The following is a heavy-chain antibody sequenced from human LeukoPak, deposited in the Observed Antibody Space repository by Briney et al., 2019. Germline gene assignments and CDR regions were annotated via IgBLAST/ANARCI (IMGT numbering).Heavy chain of an antibody. J-gene: IGHJ4*02. V-gene: IGHV4-34*01. Sequence: SETLSLTCAVYGGSFSGYYWSWIRQPPGKGLEWIGEINHGGSTNYNPSLKSRVTISVDTSKNQFSLKLSSVTAADTAVYYCASIGVVPAAINYWGQGTLVTVSS. D-gene: IGHD2-2*02. CDR3: ASIGVVPAAINY. CDR1: GGSFSGYY. CDR2: INHGGST.